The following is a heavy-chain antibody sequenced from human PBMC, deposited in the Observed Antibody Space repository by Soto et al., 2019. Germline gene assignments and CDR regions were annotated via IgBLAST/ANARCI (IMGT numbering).Heavy chain of an antibody. D-gene: IGHD3-3*01. Sequence: PGVSLRPSCAASGFTFSRYGMHWVRQAPGKGLEWVAVISYDGSNKYYADSVKGRFTISRDNSKNTLYLQMNSLRAEDTAVYYCAKKYITTIFGVVISRYLFLSEFDPWGQGTLVTVSS. V-gene: IGHV3-30*18. CDR3: AKKYITTIFGVVISRYLFLSEFDP. CDR2: ISYDGSNK. J-gene: IGHJ5*02. CDR1: GFTFSRYG.